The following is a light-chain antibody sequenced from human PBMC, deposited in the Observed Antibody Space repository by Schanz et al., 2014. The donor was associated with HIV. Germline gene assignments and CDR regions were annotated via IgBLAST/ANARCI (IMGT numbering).Light chain of an antibody. V-gene: IGLV2-8*01. CDR2: EVS. CDR1: SSDVGGYNY. J-gene: IGLJ3*02. Sequence: QSVLTQPASVSGSPGQSITISCTGTSSDVGGYNYVSWYQQSPGTAPKLLIYEVSERPSGVPDRFSGSKSGNTASLTVSGLQADDEADYYCSSYAATSNVLFGGGTKLTVL. CDR3: SSYAATSNVL.